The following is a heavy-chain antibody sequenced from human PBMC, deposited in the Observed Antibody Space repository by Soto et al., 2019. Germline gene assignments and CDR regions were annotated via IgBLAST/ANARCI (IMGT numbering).Heavy chain of an antibody. CDR1: GDSITSNSYF. V-gene: IGHV4-39*01. Sequence: SETLSLTCTVSGDSITSNSYFWAWIRQPPGKGLEWIGSIYYSGTTYYRPSLKSRVTISVDRSKNQFSLKLSSVTAADTAVYYCARLKAGYSSGCYDYWGQGTLVTVSS. CDR3: ARLKAGYSSGCYDY. J-gene: IGHJ4*02. D-gene: IGHD6-19*01. CDR2: IYYSGTT.